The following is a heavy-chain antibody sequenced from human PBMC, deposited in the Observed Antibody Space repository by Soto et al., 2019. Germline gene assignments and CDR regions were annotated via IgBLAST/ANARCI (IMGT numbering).Heavy chain of an antibody. CDR2: IYYSGST. J-gene: IGHJ5*02. CDR3: ARGGPSSKWLDP. Sequence: SETLSLTCTVSGGSISSYYWSWIRQPPGKGLEWIGYIYYSGSTNYNPSLKSRVTMSVDTSKNQFSLKLSSVTAADTAVYFCARGGPSSKWLDPWGQGIQVTVSS. V-gene: IGHV4-59*01. CDR1: GGSISSYY.